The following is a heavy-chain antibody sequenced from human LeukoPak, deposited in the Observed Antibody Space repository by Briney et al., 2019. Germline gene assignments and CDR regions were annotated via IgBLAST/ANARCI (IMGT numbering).Heavy chain of an antibody. Sequence: QPGGSLRLSCAASGFTFSSYWMHWVRHAPGKGLVWVSRIHSDGSSTSYADSVKGRFTISRDNAKNTLYLQMNSLRAEDTAVYYCARGESGYYYYWGQGTLVTVSS. J-gene: IGHJ4*02. CDR2: IHSDGSST. D-gene: IGHD3-22*01. CDR3: ARGESGYYYY. CDR1: GFTFSSYW. V-gene: IGHV3-74*01.